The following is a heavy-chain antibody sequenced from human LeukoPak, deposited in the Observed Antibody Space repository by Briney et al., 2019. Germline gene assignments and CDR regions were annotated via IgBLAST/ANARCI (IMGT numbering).Heavy chain of an antibody. CDR1: GFTFSDYY. J-gene: IGHJ4*02. Sequence: GGPLRLSCAASGFTFSDYYMSWIRQSPRKGLEWVSHISSSGSTVYYADSVKGRFTISRDNTKDSLYLQMNSLRAEDTAVYYCVKDNWYGSSPYFDSWGQGTLVTVSS. D-gene: IGHD6-6*01. V-gene: IGHV3-11*01. CDR3: VKDNWYGSSPYFDS. CDR2: ISSSGSTV.